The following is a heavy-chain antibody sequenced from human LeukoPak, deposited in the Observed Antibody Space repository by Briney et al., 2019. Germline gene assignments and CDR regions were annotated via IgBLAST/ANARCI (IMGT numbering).Heavy chain of an antibody. CDR3: ARVTGGMTYYYGSGSYSDYYYYYMDV. J-gene: IGHJ6*03. Sequence: SETLSLTCAVSGYSISSGYYWGWIRQPPGKGLEWIGSIYHSGSTYYNPSLKSRVTISVDTSKNQFSLKLSSVTAADTAVYYCARVTGGMTYYYGSGSYSDYYYYYMDVWGKGTTVTVSS. V-gene: IGHV4-38-2*01. D-gene: IGHD3-10*01. CDR1: GYSISSGYY. CDR2: IYHSGST.